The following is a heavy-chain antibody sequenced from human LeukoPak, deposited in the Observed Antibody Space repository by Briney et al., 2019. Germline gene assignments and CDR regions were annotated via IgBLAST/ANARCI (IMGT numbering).Heavy chain of an antibody. V-gene: IGHV1-46*01. Sequence: GASVKVSCKASGHTFTSYYMHWVRQAPGQGLEWMGTINPSGGSTSYAQKFQGRVTMTRDMSTSTVYMELSSLRSEDTAVYYCARDDPRRGYSYGTKLDPWGQGTLVTVSS. D-gene: IGHD5-18*01. CDR3: ARDDPRRGYSYGTKLDP. CDR1: GHTFTSYY. J-gene: IGHJ5*02. CDR2: INPSGGST.